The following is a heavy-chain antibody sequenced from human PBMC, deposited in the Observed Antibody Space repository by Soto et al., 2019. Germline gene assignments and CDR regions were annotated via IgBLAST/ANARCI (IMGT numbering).Heavy chain of an antibody. CDR3: ARWTINYYDSSGRYYFDY. CDR2: IYYSGST. V-gene: IGHV4-39*01. Sequence: QLQLQESGPGLVKPSETLSLTCTVSGGSISSSSYYWGWIGQPPGKGLEWIGSIYYSGSTYYNPSLKSRVTISVDTSKNQFSLKLSSVTAADTAVYYCARWTINYYDSSGRYYFDYWGQGTLVTVSS. CDR1: GGSISSSSYY. D-gene: IGHD3-22*01. J-gene: IGHJ4*02.